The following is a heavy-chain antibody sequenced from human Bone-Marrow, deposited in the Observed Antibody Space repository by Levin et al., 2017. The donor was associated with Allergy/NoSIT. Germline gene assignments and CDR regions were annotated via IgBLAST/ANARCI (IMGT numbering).Heavy chain of an antibody. CDR1: GFTFSSYA. V-gene: IGHV3-23*01. J-gene: IGHJ3*02. Sequence: GESLKISCAASGFTFSSYAMSWVRQAPGKGLEWVSAISGSGGSTYYADSVKGRFTISRDNSKNTLYLQMNSLRAEDTAVYYCAKAALGAFDIWGQGTMVTVSS. CDR3: AKAALGAFDI. CDR2: ISGSGGST.